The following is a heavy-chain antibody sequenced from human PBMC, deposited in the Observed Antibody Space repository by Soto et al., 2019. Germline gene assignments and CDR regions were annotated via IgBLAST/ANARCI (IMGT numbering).Heavy chain of an antibody. Sequence: SDILSRTYIRFSSTISNSGYYWSWIRQHPGKGLEWIGYIYYSGSTYYNPSLKSRVTISVDTSKNQFSLKLSSVTAADTAVYYCARDYGGYSDYWGQG. CDR2: IYYSGST. D-gene: IGHD4-17*01. CDR1: SSTISNSGYY. J-gene: IGHJ4*02. CDR3: ARDYGGYSDY. V-gene: IGHV4-31*03.